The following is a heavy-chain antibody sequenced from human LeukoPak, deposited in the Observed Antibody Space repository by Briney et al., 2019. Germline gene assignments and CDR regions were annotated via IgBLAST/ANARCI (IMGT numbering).Heavy chain of an antibody. CDR1: GGSFSRFF. CDR3: ARGATITETGYFDF. J-gene: IGHJ4*03. V-gene: IGHV4-34*01. Sequence: KASETLSHTPAVYGGSFSRFFWSGIRQSPGKGLGWMAEIDHAGDTNYNPSVKSRVTVSVDTSKNPFSLKVRSLSAADTAVYYCARGATITETGYFDFWGQGTLVTVSS. CDR2: IDHAGDT. D-gene: IGHD5-24*01.